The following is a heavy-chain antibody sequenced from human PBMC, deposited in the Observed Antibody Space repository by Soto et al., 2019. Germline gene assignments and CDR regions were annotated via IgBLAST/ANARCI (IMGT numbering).Heavy chain of an antibody. V-gene: IGHV3-53*04. CDR3: AREETNCTNGVCLYYFDY. CDR2: IYSGGST. Sequence: EVQLVESGGGLVQPGGSLRLSCAASGFTVSSNYMSWVRQAPGKGLEWVSVIYSGGSTYYADSVKGRFTISRHNSKNTLYLQMTSLRAEDTAVYYCAREETNCTNGVCLYYFDYWGQGTLVTVSS. J-gene: IGHJ4*02. D-gene: IGHD2-8*01. CDR1: GFTVSSNY.